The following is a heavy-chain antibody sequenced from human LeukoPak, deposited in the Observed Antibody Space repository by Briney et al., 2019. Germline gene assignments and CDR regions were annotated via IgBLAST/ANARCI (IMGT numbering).Heavy chain of an antibody. CDR3: ARDGGYGDYVFDFDY. D-gene: IGHD4-17*01. CDR2: ISSSGSTI. V-gene: IGHV3-48*03. CDR1: GFTFSSYE. Sequence: PGGSLRLSCVASGFTFSSYEMNWVRQAPGKGLEWVSYISSSGSTIYYADSVKGRFTISRDNAKNSLYLQMNSLRAEDTAVYYCARDGGYGDYVFDFDYWGQGTLVTVSS. J-gene: IGHJ4*02.